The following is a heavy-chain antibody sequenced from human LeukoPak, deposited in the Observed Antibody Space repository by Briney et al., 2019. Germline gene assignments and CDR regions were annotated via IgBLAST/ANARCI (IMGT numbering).Heavy chain of an antibody. D-gene: IGHD4-11*01. CDR2: IWSDKSNR. V-gene: IGHV3-33*06. CDR1: GFIFNHHA. CDR3: AKDAQRGFDYSNSLEN. Sequence: GGSLRLSCAASGFIFNHHAMHWVRQAPGKGLEWVAVIWSDKSNRFYADSVRGRFTISRDDFRKTVYLQMERMAAEDTAIYYCAKDAQRGFDYSNSLENWGQGALVTVAS. J-gene: IGHJ4*02.